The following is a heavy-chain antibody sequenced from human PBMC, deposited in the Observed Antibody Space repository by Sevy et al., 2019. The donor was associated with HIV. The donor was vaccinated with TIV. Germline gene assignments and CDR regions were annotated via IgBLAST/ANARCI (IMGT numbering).Heavy chain of an antibody. CDR3: ARDNYYDSSGPPDY. Sequence: ASVKVSCKASGYTFTGYYMHWVRQAPGQGLEWMGWINPNSGGTNYAQKFQGRVTMTRDTSISTAYMELSRLRPDDTAVYYCARDNYYDSSGPPDYWGQGTLVTVSS. V-gene: IGHV1-2*02. D-gene: IGHD3-22*01. CDR2: INPNSGGT. J-gene: IGHJ4*02. CDR1: GYTFTGYY.